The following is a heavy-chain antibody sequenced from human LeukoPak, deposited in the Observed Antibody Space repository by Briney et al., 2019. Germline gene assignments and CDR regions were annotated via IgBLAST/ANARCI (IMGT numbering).Heavy chain of an antibody. CDR3: ARSNYYGSGSYTYYYYMDV. CDR1: GFTFSSYW. CDR2: IKQDGSEK. J-gene: IGHJ6*03. Sequence: PGGSLRLSCAASGFTFSSYWMSWVRQAPGKGLEWVANIKQDGSEKYYVDPMKGRFTISRDNAKNSLYLQMNSLRAEDTAVYYCARSNYYGSGSYTYYYYMDVWGKGTTVTISS. D-gene: IGHD3-10*01. V-gene: IGHV3-7*01.